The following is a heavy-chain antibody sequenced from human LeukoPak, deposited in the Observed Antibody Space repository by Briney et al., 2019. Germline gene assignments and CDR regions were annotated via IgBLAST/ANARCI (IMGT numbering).Heavy chain of an antibody. CDR3: ARLHIVAVPAALYYFDY. J-gene: IGHJ4*02. V-gene: IGHV4-39*01. CDR1: GGSISSSSYY. Sequence: SETLSLTCTVSGGSISSSSYYWGWIRQPPGKGLEWIGSIYYSGSTYYNPSLKSRVTISVDTSKNQFSLKLSSVTAADTAVYYCARLHIVAVPAALYYFDYWGQGTLVTVSS. D-gene: IGHD2-2*01. CDR2: IYYSGST.